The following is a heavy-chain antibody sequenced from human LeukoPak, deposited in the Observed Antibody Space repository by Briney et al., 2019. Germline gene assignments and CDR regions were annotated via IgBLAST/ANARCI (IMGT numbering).Heavy chain of an antibody. V-gene: IGHV4-4*07. J-gene: IGHJ4*02. Sequence: SETLSLTCTVPRGSIFTYFGCCVRQPAGKGLEWIGHIYSSGRTNYNPSLKSRVTMSVDTSKNQFSLRLSSVTAADTAVYYCAKLGNHWELRLAHWRQGALVTVSS. CDR1: RGSIFTYF. CDR3: AKLGNHWELRLAH. CDR2: IYSSGRT. D-gene: IGHD3-10*01.